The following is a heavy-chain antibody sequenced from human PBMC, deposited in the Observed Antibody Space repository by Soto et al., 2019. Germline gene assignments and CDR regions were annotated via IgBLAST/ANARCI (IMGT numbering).Heavy chain of an antibody. J-gene: IGHJ4*02. CDR1: GFTFSSYS. V-gene: IGHV3-21*01. CDR3: ARDRSGGNYWDY. Sequence: GGSLRLSXAASGFTFSSYSMNWVRQAPGKGLKWVSSISSSSSYIYYADSVKGRFTISRDNAKNSLYLQMNSLRAEDAAVYYCARDRSGGNYWDYWGQGTLVTVSS. CDR2: ISSSSSYI. D-gene: IGHD3-10*01.